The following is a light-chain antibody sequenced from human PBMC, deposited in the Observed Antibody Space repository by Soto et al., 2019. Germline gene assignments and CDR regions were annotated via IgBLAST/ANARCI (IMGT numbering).Light chain of an antibody. CDR3: QNYNSYIII. Sequence: DIQMTHSPSSQSASVGDRLTITCRATQGISTYLNWYQQKPGEAPKLLIYAXSTMESGVPSRFSGSGSGTDFTLTISSLQPDDVATYYCQNYNSYIIIFGGGTKVDIK. J-gene: IGKJ4*01. V-gene: IGKV1-16*01. CDR2: AXS. CDR1: QGISTY.